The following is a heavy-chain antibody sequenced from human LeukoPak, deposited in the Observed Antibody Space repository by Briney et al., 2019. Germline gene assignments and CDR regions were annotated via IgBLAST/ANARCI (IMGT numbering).Heavy chain of an antibody. V-gene: IGHV3-74*01. CDR3: AKWGCSGSDCYPFDY. J-gene: IGHJ4*02. Sequence: GGSLRLSCAASGFTFSNYWMHWVRQAPGKGLVWVSRINSDGSRTTYADSVKGRFTISRDNAKNTLYLQMNSLRAEDTAVYYCAKWGCSGSDCYPFDYWGQGTLVTVSS. CDR1: GFTFSNYW. CDR2: INSDGSRT. D-gene: IGHD2-21*02.